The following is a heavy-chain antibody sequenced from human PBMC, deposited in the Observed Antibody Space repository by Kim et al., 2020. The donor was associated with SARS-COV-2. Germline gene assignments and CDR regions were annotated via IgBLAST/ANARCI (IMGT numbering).Heavy chain of an antibody. V-gene: IGHV4-59*01. D-gene: IGHD3-22*01. CDR2: IYYSGST. CDR1: GGSISSYY. CDR3: ARVGGYYQKFDY. J-gene: IGHJ4*02. Sequence: SETLSLTCTVSGGSISSYYWSWIRQPPGKGLEWIGYIYYSGSTNYNPSLKSRVTISVDTYKNQFSLKLSSVTAADTAVYYCARVGGYYQKFDYWGQGTLVTVSS.